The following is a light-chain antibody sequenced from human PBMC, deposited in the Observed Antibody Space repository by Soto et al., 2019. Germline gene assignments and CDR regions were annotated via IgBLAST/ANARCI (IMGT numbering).Light chain of an antibody. CDR3: QQYNNWPPVT. CDR1: QSVSSN. J-gene: IGKJ1*01. V-gene: IGKV3-15*01. CDR2: DAS. Sequence: IVMTQSPATLSVSPGERATLSCRASQSVSSNLAWYQQKPGQAPRLLIYDASTRATGVPARFSGSGSGTEFTLTISSLQSEDFAVYYCQQYNNWPPVTFGQGTKVDIK.